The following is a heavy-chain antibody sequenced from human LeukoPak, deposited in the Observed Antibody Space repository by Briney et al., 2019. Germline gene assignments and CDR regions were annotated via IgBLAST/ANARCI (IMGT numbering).Heavy chain of an antibody. CDR2: INHDGST. D-gene: IGHD3-10*01. CDR3: AGIWLGNNAFDI. Sequence: SETLSLTCAVYGGSFSGYYWSWVRQPPEKGLEWIGEINHDGSTTYNPSLKSRVSISVETSRSPFSLKLSSVTAADTAMYYCAGIWLGNNAFDIWGRGTMVTISS. J-gene: IGHJ3*02. V-gene: IGHV4-34*01. CDR1: GGSFSGYY.